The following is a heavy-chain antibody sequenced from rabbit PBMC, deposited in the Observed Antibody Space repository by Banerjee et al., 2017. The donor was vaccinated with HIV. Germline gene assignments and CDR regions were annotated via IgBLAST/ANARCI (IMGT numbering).Heavy chain of an antibody. CDR2: MDAGSSGST. CDR3: ARASAYADYGYDV. CDR1: GFSFSSSYY. V-gene: IGHV1S40*01. J-gene: IGHJ2*01. D-gene: IGHD6-1*01. Sequence: QSLEESGGDLFKPGASLTLTCTASGFSFSSSYYMCWVRQAPGKGLEWIACMDAGSSGSTNYASWAKGRFTISKTSSTTVTLQMTSLTAADTATYFCARASAYADYGYDVWGPGTLVTVS.